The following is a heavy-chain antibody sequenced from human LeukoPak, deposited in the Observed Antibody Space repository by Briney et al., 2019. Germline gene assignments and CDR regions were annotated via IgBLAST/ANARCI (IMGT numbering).Heavy chain of an antibody. V-gene: IGHV4-59*01. D-gene: IGHD3-10*01. CDR2: IYYSGST. CDR1: GGSISSYY. CDR3: AGYGSGSYYYYYGMDV. J-gene: IGHJ6*02. Sequence: SETPSLTCTVSGGSISSYYWSWIRQPPGKGLEWIGYIYYSGSTNYNPSLKSRVTISVDTSKNQFSLKLSSVTAADTAVYYCAGYGSGSYYYYYGMDVWGQGTTVTVSS.